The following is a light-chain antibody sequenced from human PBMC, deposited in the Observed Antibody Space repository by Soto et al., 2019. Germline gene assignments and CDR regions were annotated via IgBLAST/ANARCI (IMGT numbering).Light chain of an antibody. CDR1: QSISSW. J-gene: IGKJ1*01. CDR3: QQYNSYPWT. V-gene: IGKV1-5*03. CDR2: KAS. Sequence: DIQMTQSPSTLSASVGDRVTITCRASQSISSWLAWYQQKPEKAPKLLIYKASSLESEVPSRFSGSGSGTEFTVTISSLQPDGFATYYCQQYNSYPWTFGQGTKVEIK.